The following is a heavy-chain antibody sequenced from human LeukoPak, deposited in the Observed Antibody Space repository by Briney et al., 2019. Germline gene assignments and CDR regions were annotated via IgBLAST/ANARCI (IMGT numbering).Heavy chain of an antibody. CDR2: ILHSGST. V-gene: IGHV4-30-2*01. CDR3: VRTRDFWSAYFDY. J-gene: IGHJ4*02. CDR1: GVSITSDTYY. Sequence: SQTLSLTCAVSGVSITSDTYYWSWIRQPPGKGLEWIGYILHSGSTYHNPSLKSRVTISIDTSKSQFSLKLSSVTAADTAVYFCVRTRDFWSAYFDYWGQGTLVTVSS. D-gene: IGHD3-3*01.